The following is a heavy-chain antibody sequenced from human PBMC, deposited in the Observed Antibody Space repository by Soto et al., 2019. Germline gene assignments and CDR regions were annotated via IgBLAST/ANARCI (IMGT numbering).Heavy chain of an antibody. CDR2: FSAYNGNT. V-gene: IGHV1-18*01. D-gene: IGHD2-8*01. CDR3: ARIGLLVYANDFDY. CDR1: GYTVTSYG. Sequence: ASVQVSCKASGYTVTSYGISGLRQPPGQGHEWMGWFSAYNGNTNYAQNPQGRVTMTTDTSTSTAYMELWSLSSDDTAVYYCARIGLLVYANDFDYWGQGTLVNVSS. J-gene: IGHJ4*02.